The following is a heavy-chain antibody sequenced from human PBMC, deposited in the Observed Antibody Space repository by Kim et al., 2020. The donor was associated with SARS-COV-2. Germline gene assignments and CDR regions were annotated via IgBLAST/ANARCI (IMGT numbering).Heavy chain of an antibody. V-gene: IGHV3-30*07. J-gene: IGHJ4*02. CDR3: ASLPGYSSGRTAGHFDY. Sequence: VKGRFTITRNKSKTALYLKMNSLSAEDTAVYYCASLPGYSSGRTAGHFDYWGQGTLVTVSS. D-gene: IGHD6-19*01.